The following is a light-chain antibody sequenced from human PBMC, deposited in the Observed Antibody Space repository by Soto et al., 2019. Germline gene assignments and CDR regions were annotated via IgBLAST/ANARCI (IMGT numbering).Light chain of an antibody. J-gene: IGKJ2*01. CDR2: GAS. Sequence: EIVLTQSPGTLSLSPGERATLSCRASQSVSSSDLAWYQQKPGQAPRLLIYGASSRATRIPDRFSGSGSGTDFTLTINRLEPEDFAVYYCQQYGSSPRTFGQGTKLEIK. CDR3: QQYGSSPRT. V-gene: IGKV3-20*01. CDR1: QSVSSSD.